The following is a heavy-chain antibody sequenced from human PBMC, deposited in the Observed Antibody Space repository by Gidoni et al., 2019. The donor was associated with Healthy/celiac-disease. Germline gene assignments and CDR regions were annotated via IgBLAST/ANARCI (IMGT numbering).Heavy chain of an antibody. D-gene: IGHD3-3*01. CDR2: ISGSGGST. V-gene: IGHV3-23*01. Sequence: EVLLLDSVGGLVQPGGSVRLSCAASGLTFRPYAMTWVRQAPGKGLGWVSAISGSGGSTYYADSVKGRFTISRDNSKNTLYLQMNSLRAEDTAVYYCAKDQWAYYDFWSGPHPGAFDIWGQGTMVTVSS. CDR3: AKDQWAYYDFWSGPHPGAFDI. J-gene: IGHJ3*02. CDR1: GLTFRPYA.